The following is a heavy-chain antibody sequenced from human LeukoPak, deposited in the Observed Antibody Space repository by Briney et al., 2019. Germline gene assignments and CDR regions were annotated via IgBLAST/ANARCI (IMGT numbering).Heavy chain of an antibody. D-gene: IGHD6-13*01. CDR2: IYYSGST. J-gene: IGHJ4*02. CDR3: ARDAASYSDF. V-gene: IGHV4-59*11. CDR1: GGSISSHY. Sequence: SETLSLTCTASGGSISSHYWSWIRQPPGKGLEWIGYIYYSGSTNYNPSLKSRVTISVDTSKNQFSLKLSSVTAADTAVYYCARDAASYSDFWGQGTLVSVSS.